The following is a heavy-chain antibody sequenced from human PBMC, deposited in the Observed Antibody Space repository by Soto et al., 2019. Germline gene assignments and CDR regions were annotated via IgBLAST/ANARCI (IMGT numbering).Heavy chain of an antibody. CDR2: TYYRSKWYN. J-gene: IGHJ6*02. Sequence: SQTLSLTCXISGDSVSSNSAAWNWIRQSPSRGLEWLGRTYYRSKWYNDYAVSVKSRITINPDTSKNQFSLQLNSVTPEDTAVYYCARELWNDVFLYYYGMDVWGQGTTVTVSS. CDR3: ARELWNDVFLYYYGMDV. D-gene: IGHD1-1*01. V-gene: IGHV6-1*01. CDR1: GDSVSSNSAA.